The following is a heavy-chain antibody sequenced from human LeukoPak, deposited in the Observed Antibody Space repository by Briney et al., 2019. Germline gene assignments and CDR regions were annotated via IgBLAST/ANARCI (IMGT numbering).Heavy chain of an antibody. Sequence: SETLSLTCTVSGGSISSYYWSWIRQPPGKGLEWIGYIYYSGSTNYNPSLKSRVTISVDTSKNQFSLKLSSVTAADTAVYYCARVPYDSSGYYPHYYYGMDVWGQGTTVTVSS. CDR2: IYYSGST. D-gene: IGHD3-22*01. CDR1: GGSISSYY. J-gene: IGHJ6*02. V-gene: IGHV4-59*01. CDR3: ARVPYDSSGYYPHYYYGMDV.